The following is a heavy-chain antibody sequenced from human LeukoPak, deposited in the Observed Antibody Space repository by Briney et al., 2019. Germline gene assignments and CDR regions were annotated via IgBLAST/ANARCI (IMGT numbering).Heavy chain of an antibody. V-gene: IGHV3-9*01. J-gene: IGHJ6*02. CDR1: GFTFYAYA. CDR2: ISWNSGSI. Sequence: GGSLRLSCAASGFTFYAYAMHWVRQAPGKGLEWVSGISWNSGSIGYADSVKGRFTISRDNAKNSLYLQMNSLRAEDTALYYCAKSRYYYGTDVWGQGTTVTVSS. CDR3: AKSRYYYGTDV.